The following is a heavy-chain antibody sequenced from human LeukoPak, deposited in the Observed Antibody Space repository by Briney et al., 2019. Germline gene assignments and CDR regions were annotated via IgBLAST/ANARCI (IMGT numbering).Heavy chain of an antibody. CDR1: GFTVSSNY. Sequence: GGSLRLSCAASGFTVSSNYMSWVRQAPGKGLEWISVIYSGGSTYYTDSVKGRFTISRDNSKNTLYLQMNSLRAEDTAVYYCARAGYYYYGMDVWGQGTTVTVSS. D-gene: IGHD1-14*01. J-gene: IGHJ6*02. CDR3: ARAGYYYYGMDV. V-gene: IGHV3-53*01. CDR2: IYSGGST.